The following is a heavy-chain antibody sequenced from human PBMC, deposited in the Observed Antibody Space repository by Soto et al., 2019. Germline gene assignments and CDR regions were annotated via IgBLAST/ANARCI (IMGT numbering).Heavy chain of an antibody. CDR2: INPNSGGT. CDR3: ARAKSAGGMDV. Sequence: ASLKASCQASGYTFTGYYMHWVRQAPGQRHAWMGWINPNSGGTNYAQKVEGRVTMPRDTSSSTAYRVLSRLWHDDTAVYYWARAKSAGGMDVGGQGPTVTVSS. V-gene: IGHV1-2*02. D-gene: IGHD6-25*01. J-gene: IGHJ6*02. CDR1: GYTFTGYY.